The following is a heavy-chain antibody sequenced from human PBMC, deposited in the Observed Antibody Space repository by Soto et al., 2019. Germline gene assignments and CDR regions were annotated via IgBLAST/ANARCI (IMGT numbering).Heavy chain of an antibody. J-gene: IGHJ3*02. CDR3: AKWTHEVESGAFDI. D-gene: IGHD3-3*01. CDR1: GFTFSSYG. V-gene: IGHV3-30*18. CDR2: ISYDGSNK. Sequence: GGSLRLSCAASGFTFSSYGMHWVRQAPGKGLEWVAVISYDGSNKYYADSVKGRFTISRDNSKNTLYLQMNSLRAEDTAVYYCAKWTHEVESGAFDIWGQGTMVTVSS.